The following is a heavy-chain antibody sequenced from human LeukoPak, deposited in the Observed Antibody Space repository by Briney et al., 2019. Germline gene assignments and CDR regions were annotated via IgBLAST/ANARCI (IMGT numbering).Heavy chain of an antibody. CDR2: ISYDGSNK. V-gene: IGHV3-30*18. Sequence: PGGSLRLSCAASGFTFSSYGMHWVRQAPGKGLEWVAVISYDGSNKYYADSVKGRFTISRDNSKNTLYLQMNSLRAADTAVYYCAKITEWLSPYYYGMDVWGQGTTVTVSS. CDR3: AKITEWLSPYYYGMDV. J-gene: IGHJ6*02. D-gene: IGHD3-3*01. CDR1: GFTFSSYG.